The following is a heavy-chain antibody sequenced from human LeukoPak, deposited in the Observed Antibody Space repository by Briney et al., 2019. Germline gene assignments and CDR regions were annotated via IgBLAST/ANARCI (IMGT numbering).Heavy chain of an antibody. Sequence: ASVKVSCKASGYTFTGYYMHWVRQAPGQGLEWVGWINPNSGGTNYAQQLQGRLTMTRDTSISTAYMELSRLRSDDTAVYYCARVKTMIIVVSLFDYWGQGTLVTVSS. CDR3: ARVKTMIIVVSLFDY. CDR1: GYTFTGYY. CDR2: INPNSGGT. J-gene: IGHJ4*02. D-gene: IGHD3-22*01. V-gene: IGHV1-2*02.